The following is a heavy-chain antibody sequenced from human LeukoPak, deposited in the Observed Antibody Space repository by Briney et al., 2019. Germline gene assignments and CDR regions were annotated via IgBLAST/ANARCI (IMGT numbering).Heavy chain of an antibody. CDR1: GYTFTDYY. D-gene: IGHD6-6*01. J-gene: IGHJ5*02. CDR3: ATGVSSSSGYNWFDP. CDR2: VDPEDGET. Sequence: ATVKISCKVSGYTFTDYYMHWVQQAPGKGLEWMGFVDPEDGETIYAEKFQGRVTITADTPTDTAYMELSSLRSEDTAVYYCATGVSSSSGYNWFDPWGQGTLVTVSS. V-gene: IGHV1-69-2*01.